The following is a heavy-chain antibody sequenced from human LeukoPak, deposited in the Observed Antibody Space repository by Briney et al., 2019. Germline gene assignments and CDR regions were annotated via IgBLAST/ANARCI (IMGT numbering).Heavy chain of an antibody. V-gene: IGHV3-13*04. D-gene: IGHD2-15*01. CDR3: ARADSYCSGGSCYKYWYFDL. Sequence: GGSLRLSCAASGFTFSSYDMHWVRPATGKGLEWVSAIGTAGDTYYPGSVKGRFTISRENAKNSLYLQMNSLRAGDTAVYYCARADSYCSGGSCYKYWYFDLWGRGTLVTVSS. J-gene: IGHJ2*01. CDR2: IGTAGDT. CDR1: GFTFSSYD.